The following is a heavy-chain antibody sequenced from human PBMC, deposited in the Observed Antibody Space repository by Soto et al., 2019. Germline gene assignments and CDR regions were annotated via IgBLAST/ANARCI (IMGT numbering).Heavy chain of an antibody. CDR2: ISSSGSTI. Sequence: PGGSLRLSCAASGFTFSSYEMNWVRQAPGKGLEWVSYISSSGSTIYYADSVKGRFTISRDNAKNSLYLQMNSLRAEDTAVYYCARAGYSYGHYYFDYWGQGTLVTVSS. CDR3: ARAGYSYGHYYFDY. CDR1: GFTFSSYE. V-gene: IGHV3-48*03. D-gene: IGHD5-18*01. J-gene: IGHJ4*02.